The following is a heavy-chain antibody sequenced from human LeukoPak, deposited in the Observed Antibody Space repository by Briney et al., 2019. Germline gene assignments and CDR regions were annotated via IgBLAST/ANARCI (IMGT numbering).Heavy chain of an antibody. Sequence: GGSLRLSCAASGFTFSSYGMPWVRQAPGKGLEWVAVIWYDGSNKYYADSVKGRFTISRDNSKNTLYLQMNSPRAEDTAVYYCAREPTTVTTKPLDYWGQGTLVTVSS. CDR1: GFTFSSYG. CDR2: IWYDGSNK. CDR3: AREPTTVTTKPLDY. V-gene: IGHV3-33*01. D-gene: IGHD4-11*01. J-gene: IGHJ4*02.